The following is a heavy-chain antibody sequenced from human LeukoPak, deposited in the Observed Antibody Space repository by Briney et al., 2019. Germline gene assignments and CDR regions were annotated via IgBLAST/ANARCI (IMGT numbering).Heavy chain of an antibody. D-gene: IGHD4-17*01. Sequence: SEALSLTCTVSGGSISHYYWSWIRQSPGKGLEWIGYIYYSGTTNYNPSLKSRVTISVDTSRNQFSLQLRSVTAADTAVYYCAREDPQTTVPEGMDVWGQGTTVIVSS. V-gene: IGHV4-59*01. CDR2: IYYSGTT. CDR3: AREDPQTTVPEGMDV. J-gene: IGHJ6*02. CDR1: GGSISHYY.